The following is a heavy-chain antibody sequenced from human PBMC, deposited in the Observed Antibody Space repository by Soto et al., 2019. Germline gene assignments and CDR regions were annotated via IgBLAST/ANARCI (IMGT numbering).Heavy chain of an antibody. CDR3: AKRIAVVSGFYYYYGMDV. D-gene: IGHD6-19*01. Sequence: SVKVSCKASGGTFSSYAISWVRQAPGQGLEWMGGIIPIFGTANYAQKFQGRVTITADESTSTAYMELSSLRSEDTAVYYCAKRIAVVSGFYYYYGMDVWGQGTTVTVSS. J-gene: IGHJ6*02. V-gene: IGHV1-69*13. CDR2: IIPIFGTA. CDR1: GGTFSSYA.